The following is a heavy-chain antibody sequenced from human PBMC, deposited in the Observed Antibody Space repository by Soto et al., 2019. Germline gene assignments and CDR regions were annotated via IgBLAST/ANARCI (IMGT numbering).Heavy chain of an antibody. Sequence: QVQLVESGGGVVQPGRSLRLSCAASGFFFRNFGMHWVRRAPGKGLEWVAAISGDGNDKYYPDSMKGRFTISRDNFNNTLYLQLNSLRPDDTAVYHCVQGASTAHQPLASWGQGVLVTVSS. CDR3: VQGASTAHQPLAS. CDR1: GFFFRNFG. D-gene: IGHD1-26*01. V-gene: IGHV3-30*03. J-gene: IGHJ4*02. CDR2: ISGDGNDK.